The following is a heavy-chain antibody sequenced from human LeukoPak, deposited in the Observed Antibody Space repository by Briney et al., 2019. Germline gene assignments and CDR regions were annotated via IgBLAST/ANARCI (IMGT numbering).Heavy chain of an antibody. J-gene: IGHJ4*02. CDR1: GFTFSGYA. CDR3: STGWASIKYDS. D-gene: IGHD5-12*01. Sequence: GGSLRLSCAAAGFTFSGYAISWVRQAPGQGLKWVSGVSLGGDTTNLADSVKGRFTIYRDISKNTLRLQMNSLMAADTAVYYCSTGWASIKYDSWGQGTPVTVSS. CDR2: VSLGGDTT. V-gene: IGHV3-23*01.